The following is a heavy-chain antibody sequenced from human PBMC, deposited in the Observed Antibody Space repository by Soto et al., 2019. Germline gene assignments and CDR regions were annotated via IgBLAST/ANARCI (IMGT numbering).Heavy chain of an antibody. J-gene: IGHJ4*02. CDR1: GFTFSNFG. Sequence: GGSLRLSCAASGFTFSNFGLHWVRQAPGKGLEWVAAISYDGTNKDYADSVKGRFTISRDSSKNTLYLQMNSLRPEDTAVYYCAKEAVTYYDFWSGYQTDYWGQGTLVTVSS. V-gene: IGHV3-30*18. D-gene: IGHD3-3*01. CDR2: ISYDGTNK. CDR3: AKEAVTYYDFWSGYQTDY.